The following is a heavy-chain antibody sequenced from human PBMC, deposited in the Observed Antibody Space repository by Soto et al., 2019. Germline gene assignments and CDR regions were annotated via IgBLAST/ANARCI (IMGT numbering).Heavy chain of an antibody. CDR2: IYPGDSDT. V-gene: IGHV5-51*01. Sequence: GESLKISCKGSGYSFTSYWIGWVRQMPGKGLEWMGIIYPGDSDTRYSPSFQGQVTISADKSISTAYLQWSSLKASDTARYYCARQEHSGYVPYYFDYWGQGTLVTVSS. CDR1: GYSFTSYW. D-gene: IGHD3-22*01. J-gene: IGHJ4*02. CDR3: ARQEHSGYVPYYFDY.